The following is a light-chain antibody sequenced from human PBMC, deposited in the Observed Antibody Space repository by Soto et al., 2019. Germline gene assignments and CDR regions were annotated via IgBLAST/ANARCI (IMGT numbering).Light chain of an antibody. V-gene: IGKV1-5*03. J-gene: IGKJ2*01. CDR3: QQYNTYS. CDR1: QSLNSW. CDR2: KTS. Sequence: IRMTQSPSTLSASVGDRVSITCRASQSLNSWLAWYQQKPGKAPKLLIYKTSTLESGVPSRFSGSGSGTEFTLTISNLQPDDFATYYCQQYNTYSFGQGTKVDIK.